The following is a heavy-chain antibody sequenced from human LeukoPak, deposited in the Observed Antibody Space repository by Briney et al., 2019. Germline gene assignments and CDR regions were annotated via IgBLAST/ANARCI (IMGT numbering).Heavy chain of an antibody. CDR3: AREYYDNSGGEDAFDI. CDR2: IYSGGST. D-gene: IGHD3-22*01. Sequence: GGSLRLSCAASGFTVSSNYMNWVRQAPGKGLEWVSVIYSGGSTFYADSVEGRFTISKDNSNNTLYLQMNSLRAEDTAMYYCAREYYDNSGGEDAFDIWGPGTMVTVSS. V-gene: IGHV3-53*01. J-gene: IGHJ3*02. CDR1: GFTVSSNY.